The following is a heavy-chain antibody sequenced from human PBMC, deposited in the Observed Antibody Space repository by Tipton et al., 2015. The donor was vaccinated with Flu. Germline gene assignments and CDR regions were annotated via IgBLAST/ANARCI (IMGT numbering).Heavy chain of an antibody. D-gene: IGHD3-10*01. CDR2: IYTSGNT. Sequence: LRLSCTVSGGSLSSFYWSWIRQPAGKGLEWIGRIYTSGNTNYNPSLKTRVTISVDTSKNQFSLKLTSVTAADTAVYYCARDDGDYGSETYHYYYGMDVWGQGTTVTVSS. V-gene: IGHV4-4*07. CDR3: ARDDGDYGSETYHYYYGMDV. J-gene: IGHJ6*02. CDR1: GGSLSSFY.